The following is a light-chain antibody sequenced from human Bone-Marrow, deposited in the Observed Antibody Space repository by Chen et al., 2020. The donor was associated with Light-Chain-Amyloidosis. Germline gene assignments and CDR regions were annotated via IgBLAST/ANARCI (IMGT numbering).Light chain of an antibody. CDR1: DSDVGGDNH. Sequence: QSALTQPASVSGSPGQSHTISCPGTDSDVGGDNHVSWYQQHPDKAPKLMIYEVTNRPSWVPDRFSGSKSDNTASLTISGLQTEDEADYFCSSYTITNTLVFGSGTRVTVL. CDR2: EVT. J-gene: IGLJ1*01. V-gene: IGLV2-14*01. CDR3: SSYTITNTLV.